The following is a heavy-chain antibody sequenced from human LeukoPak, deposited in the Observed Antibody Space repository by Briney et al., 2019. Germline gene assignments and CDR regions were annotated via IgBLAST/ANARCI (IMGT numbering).Heavy chain of an antibody. V-gene: IGHV6-1*01. CDR3: ARRLTQYDCFDP. CDR2: TYYRSTWYN. Sequence: SQTLSLTCAISGDSVSSNSVTWNWIRQSPSRGLEWLGRTYYRSTWYNDYAVSVRGRTTVNPDTSKNQFTLHLNSVTPEDTAVYYCARRLTQYDCFDPWGQGILVTVSS. J-gene: IGHJ5*02. CDR1: GDSVSSNSVT. D-gene: IGHD2-2*01.